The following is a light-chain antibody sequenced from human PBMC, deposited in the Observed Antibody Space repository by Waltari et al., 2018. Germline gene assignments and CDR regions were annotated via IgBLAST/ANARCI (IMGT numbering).Light chain of an antibody. CDR1: QSVGRT. Sequence: IVLTQSPASLSLSPGDRATLSCRASQSVGRTLAGYQQRPGQAPRLLIYDASSRATGIPDRFSGSGSGTDFSLTISRLEPEDFAVYYCQKYGTRPATFGQGTKVEVK. CDR2: DAS. CDR3: QKYGTRPAT. J-gene: IGKJ1*01. V-gene: IGKV3-20*01.